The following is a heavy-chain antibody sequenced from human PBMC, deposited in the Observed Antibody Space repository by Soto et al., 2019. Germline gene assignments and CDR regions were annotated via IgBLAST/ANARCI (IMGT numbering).Heavy chain of an antibody. Sequence: GGSLRLSCAASGFTFRSFTRNWVRQAPGKGLEWVSTISSNSAYIYYTDALRGRFTISRDNAKNSLHLQMNSLRAEDTAVYYCTRDASRDSSARGWFDPWGPGTLVTVYS. CDR3: TRDASRDSSARGWFDP. V-gene: IGHV3-21*01. J-gene: IGHJ5*02. D-gene: IGHD6-13*01. CDR1: GFTFRSFT. CDR2: ISSNSAYI.